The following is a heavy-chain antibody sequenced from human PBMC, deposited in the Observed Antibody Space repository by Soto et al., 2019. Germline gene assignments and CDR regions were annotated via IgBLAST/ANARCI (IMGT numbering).Heavy chain of an antibody. CDR3: AREGRRGHATYYFDY. CDR1: GGTFSSYA. CDR2: IIPIFGTA. Sequence: GASVKVSCKASGGTFSSYAISWVRQAPGQGLEWMGGIIPIFGTANYAQKFQGRVTITADESTSTAYMELSSLRSEDTAVYYCAREGRRGHATYYFDYWGQGTLVTVSS. V-gene: IGHV1-69*13. J-gene: IGHJ4*02. D-gene: IGHD2-15*01.